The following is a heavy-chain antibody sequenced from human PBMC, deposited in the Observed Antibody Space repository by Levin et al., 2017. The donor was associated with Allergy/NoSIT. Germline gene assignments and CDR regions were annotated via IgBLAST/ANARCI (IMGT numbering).Heavy chain of an antibody. Sequence: SQTLSLTCAVYGGSFSGYYWSWIRQPPGKGLEWIGEINHSGSTNYNPSLKSRVTISVDTSKNQFSLKLSSVTAADTAVYYCARGRRGWYPRPFDYWGQGTLVTVSS. CDR2: INHSGST. V-gene: IGHV4-34*01. J-gene: IGHJ4*02. CDR3: ARGRRGWYPRPFDY. CDR1: GGSFSGYY. D-gene: IGHD6-19*01.